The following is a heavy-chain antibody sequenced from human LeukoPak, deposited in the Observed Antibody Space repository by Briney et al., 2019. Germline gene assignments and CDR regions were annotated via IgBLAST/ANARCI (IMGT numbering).Heavy chain of an antibody. CDR2: IIPIFGTA. CDR1: GGTFSSYA. J-gene: IGHJ4*02. Sequence: VKVSCKASGGTFSSYAISWVRQAPGQGLEWMGGIIPIFGTANCAQKFQGRVTITADESTSTAYMELSSLRSEDTAVYYCARRVPSGYDFFDYWGQGTLVTVSS. V-gene: IGHV1-69*01. CDR3: ARRVPSGYDFFDY. D-gene: IGHD5-12*01.